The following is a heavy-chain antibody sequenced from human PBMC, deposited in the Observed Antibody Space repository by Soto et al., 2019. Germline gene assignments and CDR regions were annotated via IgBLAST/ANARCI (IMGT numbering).Heavy chain of an antibody. D-gene: IGHD2-15*01. Sequence: QVQLQESGPGLVEPSQTLSLTCTVSGGSISSGGYYWSWIRQHPGKGLEWIGYIYYSGSTYYNPSLKSRVTISVDTSKNQFSLKLSSVTAADTAVYYCARLGTVVTPSGMDVWGQGTTVTVSS. CDR3: ARLGTVVTPSGMDV. J-gene: IGHJ6*02. CDR1: GGSISSGGYY. CDR2: IYYSGST. V-gene: IGHV4-31*03.